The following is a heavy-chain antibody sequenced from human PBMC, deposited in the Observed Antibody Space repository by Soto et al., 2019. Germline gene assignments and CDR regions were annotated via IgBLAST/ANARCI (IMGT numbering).Heavy chain of an antibody. Sequence: SDTWSVVDGSISSGSYYRSWIRQPPGKGLEWIGYIYYSGSTNYNPSLKSRVTISVDTSKNQFSLKLSSVTAADTAVYYCARDLAPNYYDSSISWFDPWGQRTLVTVSS. CDR1: DGSISSGSYY. D-gene: IGHD3-22*01. CDR3: ARDLAPNYYDSSISWFDP. CDR2: IYYSGST. V-gene: IGHV4-61*01. J-gene: IGHJ5*02.